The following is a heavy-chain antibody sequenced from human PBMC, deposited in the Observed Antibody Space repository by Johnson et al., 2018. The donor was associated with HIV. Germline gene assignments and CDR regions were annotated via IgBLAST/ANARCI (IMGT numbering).Heavy chain of an antibody. CDR3: ASSSSSWTSDPDDAFDI. J-gene: IGHJ3*02. CDR1: GFTFSSYG. CDR2: ISYDGSNK. D-gene: IGHD6-13*01. V-gene: IGHV3-30*19. Sequence: VQLVESGGGVVQPGRSPRLSCAASGFTFSSYGMHWVRQAPGKGLEWVAVISYDGSNKYYADSVKGRFTISRDNAKNSLYLQMNSLRAEDTAVYYCASSSSSWTSDPDDAFDIWGQGTMVTVSS.